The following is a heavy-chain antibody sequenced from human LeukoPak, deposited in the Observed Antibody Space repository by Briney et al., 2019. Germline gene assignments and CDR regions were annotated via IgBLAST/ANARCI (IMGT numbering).Heavy chain of an antibody. J-gene: IGHJ4*02. D-gene: IGHD4-23*01. CDR3: ARVGVDYSGNVIKYYFDY. CDR2: IYSSGST. CDR1: GGSIRSYY. V-gene: IGHV4-4*07. Sequence: SETLSLTCTVSGGSIRSYYWSWIRQPAGKGLEWIGRIYSSGSTNYNPSLKSRVTISVDTSKNQFSLQLSPVIAADTAVYYCARVGVDYSGNVIKYYFDYWGQGTLVTVSS.